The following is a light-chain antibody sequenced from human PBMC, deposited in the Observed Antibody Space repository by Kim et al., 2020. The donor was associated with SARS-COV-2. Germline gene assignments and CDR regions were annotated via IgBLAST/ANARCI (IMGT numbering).Light chain of an antibody. CDR1: QSVSSN. CDR3: QQRTNWPLT. Sequence: LAPGERAPLPRRASQSVSSNLAWYQQKAGQAPRLLIYDASNRATGIPARFSGSGSGTDFTLTISSLEPEDFAVYYCQQRTNWPLTFGGGTKVDIK. V-gene: IGKV3-11*01. CDR2: DAS. J-gene: IGKJ4*01.